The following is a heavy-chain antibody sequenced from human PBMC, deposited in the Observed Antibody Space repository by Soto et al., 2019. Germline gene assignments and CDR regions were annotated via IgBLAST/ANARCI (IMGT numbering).Heavy chain of an antibody. CDR2: LLPVFGTP. CDR1: GGTFRTYA. V-gene: IGHV1-69*01. Sequence: QVQLGQSGPEVKKPGSSVKVSCRSSGGTFRTYAISWVRQAPGQGLEWMGWLLPVFGTPAYAQRFQGRVTITADESSSTSYMELTGLRSDDTAVYYCARSESRDGYNQDYYFDYWGQGTLVAVSS. J-gene: IGHJ4*02. D-gene: IGHD3-10*01. CDR3: ARSESRDGYNQDYYFDY.